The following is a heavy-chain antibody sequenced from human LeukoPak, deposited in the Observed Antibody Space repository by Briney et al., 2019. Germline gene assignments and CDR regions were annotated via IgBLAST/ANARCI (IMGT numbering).Heavy chain of an antibody. CDR1: GLTFDHYV. V-gene: IGHV3-43*02. CDR2: ISGDGGST. CDR3: AKGTTMYAFDI. J-gene: IGHJ3*02. Sequence: GGSLRLSCAASGLTFDHYVMHWVRQAPGKGLEWVPLISGDGGSTYYADSVKGRLTISRDNSKNSLHLQMNSLTTEDTALYFCAKGTTMYAFDIWGQGTMVTVSS. D-gene: IGHD1-1*01.